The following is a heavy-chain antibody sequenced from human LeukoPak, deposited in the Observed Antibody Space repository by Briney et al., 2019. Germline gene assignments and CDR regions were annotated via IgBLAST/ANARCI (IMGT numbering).Heavy chain of an antibody. CDR1: GGSISGSSYY. D-gene: IGHD6-13*01. J-gene: IGHJ4*02. CDR2: IYYSGST. CDR3: ARQRDSWYIDY. V-gene: IGHV4-39*01. Sequence: SETLSLTCTVSGGSISGSSYYWGWIRQPPGKGLEFIGSIYYSGSTYYNPSLKSRVTISVDTSKNQFSLKLSSVTVADTAVYYCARQRDSWYIDYWGQGTLVTVSS.